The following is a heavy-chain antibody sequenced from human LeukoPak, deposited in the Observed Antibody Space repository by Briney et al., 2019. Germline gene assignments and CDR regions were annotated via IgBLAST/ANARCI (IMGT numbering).Heavy chain of an antibody. CDR3: AIASRYGGIPLDY. J-gene: IGHJ4*02. Sequence: SETLSLTCTVPGGSISSYYWSWIRQPPGKGLEWIGYIYYSGSTNYDPSLKSRVTISVDTSKNQFSLKLSSVTAADTAVYYCAIASRYGGIPLDYWGQGTLVTVSS. V-gene: IGHV4-59*01. CDR1: GGSISSYY. D-gene: IGHD2-15*01. CDR2: IYYSGST.